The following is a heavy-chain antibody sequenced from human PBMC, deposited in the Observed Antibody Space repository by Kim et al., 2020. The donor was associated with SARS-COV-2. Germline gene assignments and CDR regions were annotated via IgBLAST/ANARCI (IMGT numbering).Heavy chain of an antibody. Sequence: SETLSLTCTVSGGSVSSGSYYWNWIRQPPGKGLEWIGYMYYSGSTNYNPSLKSRVTISVDTSKNQFSLKLSPVTAADTAVYYCARITGNYDRWFDPWGQGTLVTVSS. CDR1: GGSVSSGSYY. D-gene: IGHD1-7*01. J-gene: IGHJ5*02. V-gene: IGHV4-61*01. CDR3: ARITGNYDRWFDP. CDR2: MYYSGST.